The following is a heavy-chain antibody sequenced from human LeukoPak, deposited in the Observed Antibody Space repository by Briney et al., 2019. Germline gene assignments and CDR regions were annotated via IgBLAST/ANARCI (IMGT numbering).Heavy chain of an antibody. D-gene: IGHD2-15*01. CDR2: ISYSGNT. Sequence: SETLSLTCSVSGGSISSYYWSWIRQPPGKGLELIGYISYSGNTNYNPSLKSRVTISVDTSKNQFSLKLSSVTAADTAVYYCATRSTGVAATFDCWGQGALVTVSS. CDR1: GGSISSYY. V-gene: IGHV4-59*01. CDR3: ATRSTGVAATFDC. J-gene: IGHJ4*02.